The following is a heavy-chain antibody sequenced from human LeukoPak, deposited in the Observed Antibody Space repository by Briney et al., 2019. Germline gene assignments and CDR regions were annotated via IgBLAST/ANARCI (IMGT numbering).Heavy chain of an antibody. Sequence: GGSLRLSCAASGFTFSSYAMSWVRQAPGKGLEWVSAISGSGGSTYYADSVKGRFTISRDNSKNTLYLQMNSLRAEDTAIYYCATYRQVLLPFESWGQGTLVTVSS. V-gene: IGHV3-23*01. CDR2: ISGSGGST. CDR3: ATYRQVLLPFES. CDR1: GFTFSSYA. D-gene: IGHD2-8*02. J-gene: IGHJ4*02.